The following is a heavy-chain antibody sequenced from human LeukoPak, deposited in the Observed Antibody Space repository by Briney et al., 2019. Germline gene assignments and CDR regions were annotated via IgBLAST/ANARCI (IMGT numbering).Heavy chain of an antibody. D-gene: IGHD6-13*01. V-gene: IGHV4-59*01. CDR3: AKARDSNIWYPFDY. CDR1: GGSISNNY. CDR2: IYYTGST. J-gene: IGHJ4*02. Sequence: SETLSLTCTVSGGSISNNYWNWIRLPPGKGLEWIGYIYYTGSTHYNPSLKSRVTISLDTSKSQFSLKLTSVTAAGTAVYYCAKARDSNIWYPFDYWGQGTLVTVSS.